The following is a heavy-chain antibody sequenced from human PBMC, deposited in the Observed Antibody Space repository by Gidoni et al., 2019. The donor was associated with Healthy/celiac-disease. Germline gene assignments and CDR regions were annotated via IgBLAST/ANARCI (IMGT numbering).Heavy chain of an antibody. CDR1: GGTFSSYA. Sequence: QVQLVQSGAEVKKPGSSVKVSCKASGGTFSSYAISGVRQAPGQGLELMGWSIPTFGTANYAQKFQGRVTITADESTSTAYMELSSLRSEDTAVYYCARADVDYDILTGYYLGSYYLDYWGQGTLVTVSS. D-gene: IGHD3-9*01. V-gene: IGHV1-69*01. CDR2: SIPTFGTA. CDR3: ARADVDYDILTGYYLGSYYLDY. J-gene: IGHJ4*02.